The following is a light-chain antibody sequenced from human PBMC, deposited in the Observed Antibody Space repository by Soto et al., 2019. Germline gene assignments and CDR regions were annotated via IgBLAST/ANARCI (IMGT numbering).Light chain of an antibody. CDR1: QSVRSW. Sequence: DIQMTQSPSTLSASLGNRVTITCRASQSVRSWLAWYQQKPGRSPKLLIYDASSLQGGVPSRFSGSGFGTEFTLTISSLQADDFATYYCHQYSNYSFTFGPGTKVDVK. J-gene: IGKJ3*01. CDR3: HQYSNYSFT. CDR2: DAS. V-gene: IGKV1-5*01.